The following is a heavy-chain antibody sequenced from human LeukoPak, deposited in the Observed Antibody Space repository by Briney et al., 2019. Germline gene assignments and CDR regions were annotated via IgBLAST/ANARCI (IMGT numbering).Heavy chain of an antibody. Sequence: GASVKVSCKASGYTFTSYDINWVRQAPGQGLEWMGGIIPIFGTANYAQKFQGRVTITADESTSTAYMELSSLRSEDTAVYYCATSLGPYSNTKLYYYYGMDVWGQGTTVTVSS. V-gene: IGHV1-69*13. CDR2: IIPIFGTA. CDR3: ATSLGPYSNTKLYYYYGMDV. CDR1: GYTFTSYD. J-gene: IGHJ6*02. D-gene: IGHD4-11*01.